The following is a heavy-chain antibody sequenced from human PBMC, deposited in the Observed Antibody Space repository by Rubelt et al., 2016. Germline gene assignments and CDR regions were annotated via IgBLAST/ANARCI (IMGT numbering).Heavy chain of an antibody. CDR1: GFTFRTYA. J-gene: IGHJ4*02. D-gene: IGHD6-25*01. CDR3: ASCEAAPGNFDY. CDR2: ISHDGNYY. Sequence: GGGLVQPGGSLRLSCAASGFTFRTYAMHWVRQAPGKGLEWVAVISHDGNYYQHADSVKGRFTISRDNSKNTLYLQMNSLRPEDTAVYYCASCEAAPGNFDYWGQGTLVAVSS. V-gene: IGHV3-30*04.